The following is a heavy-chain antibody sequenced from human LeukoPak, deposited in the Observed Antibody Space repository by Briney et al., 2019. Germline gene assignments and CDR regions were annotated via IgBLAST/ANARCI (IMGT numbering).Heavy chain of an antibody. V-gene: IGHV5-51*01. J-gene: IGHJ4*02. D-gene: IGHD3-3*01. CDR1: GYSFTSYW. CDR2: IYPGDSDT. Sequence: GESLKISGKGSGYSFTSYWIGWVRQMPGKGLEWMGIIYPGDSDTRYSPSFQGQVTISADTSIGTAYLQWSSLKASDTAIYYCARQNDFRLDYWGQGTLVTVSS. CDR3: ARQNDFRLDY.